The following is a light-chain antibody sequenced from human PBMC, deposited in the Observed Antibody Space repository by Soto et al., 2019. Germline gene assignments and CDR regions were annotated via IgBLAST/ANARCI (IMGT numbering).Light chain of an antibody. V-gene: IGKV3-15*01. J-gene: IGKJ1*01. CDR1: QSVSTN. CDR2: GAS. CDR3: QQYGSSGT. Sequence: EIVMTQSPVTLSVSPGESATLSCRASQSVSTNLAWYQQKPGQAPRLLIIGASTRATGIPARFSGSGSGTEFTLTISRLEPEDFAVYYCQQYGSSGTFGQGTKVDIK.